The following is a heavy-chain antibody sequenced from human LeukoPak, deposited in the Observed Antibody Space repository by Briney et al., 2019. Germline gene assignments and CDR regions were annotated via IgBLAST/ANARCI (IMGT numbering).Heavy chain of an antibody. D-gene: IGHD4-11*01. Sequence: SETLSLTCTVSGDSITSNYYWGWIRQPPGKGLEWIGSISYSGSTNYNPSLKSRVTISVDTSKNQFSLKLSSVTAADTAVYYCARGGLHSNYCMDVWGKGTTVTVSS. CDR2: ISYSGST. CDR3: ARGGLHSNYCMDV. CDR1: GDSITSNYY. J-gene: IGHJ6*03. V-gene: IGHV4-39*07.